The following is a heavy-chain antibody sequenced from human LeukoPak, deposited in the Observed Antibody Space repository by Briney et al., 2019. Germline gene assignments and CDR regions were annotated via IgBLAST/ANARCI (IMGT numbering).Heavy chain of an antibody. CDR2: INNSGST. D-gene: IGHD3-10*01. CDR1: GGSFSGYY. CDR3: ARGRWYYGSGSYLDY. J-gene: IGHJ4*02. Sequence: PSETLSLTCAVYGGSFSGYYWSWIRQPPGKGLEWIGEINNSGSTNYNPSLKSRVTISVDTSKNQFSLKLSSVTAADTAVYYCARGRWYYGSGSYLDYWGQGTLVTVSS. V-gene: IGHV4-34*01.